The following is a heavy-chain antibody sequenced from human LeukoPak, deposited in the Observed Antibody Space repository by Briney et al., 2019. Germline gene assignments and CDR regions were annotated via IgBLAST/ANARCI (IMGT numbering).Heavy chain of an antibody. CDR1: GFTFGDYS. J-gene: IGHJ4*02. V-gene: IGHV3-30*02. D-gene: IGHD3-10*01. CDR3: ARPGNYYRPRFDY. Sequence: GGTLRLSCIGSGFTFGDYSMTWVRQAPGKGLEWVAFIRYDGSNKYYADSVKGRFTISRDNSKNTLYLQMNSLRAEDTAVYYCARPGNYYRPRFDYWGQGTLVTVSS. CDR2: IRYDGSNK.